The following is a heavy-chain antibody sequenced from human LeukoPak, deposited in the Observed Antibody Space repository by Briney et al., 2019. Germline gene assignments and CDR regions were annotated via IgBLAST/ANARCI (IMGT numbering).Heavy chain of an antibody. Sequence: SVKVSCKASGGTFISYAISWVRQAPGQGLEWMGGIIPIFGTANYAQKFQGRVTITADESTSTAYMELSSLRSEDTAVYYCARNYDILTGYRGYYYMDVWGKGTTVTVSS. V-gene: IGHV1-69*13. CDR1: GGTFISYA. D-gene: IGHD3-9*01. CDR3: ARNYDILTGYRGYYYMDV. J-gene: IGHJ6*03. CDR2: IIPIFGTA.